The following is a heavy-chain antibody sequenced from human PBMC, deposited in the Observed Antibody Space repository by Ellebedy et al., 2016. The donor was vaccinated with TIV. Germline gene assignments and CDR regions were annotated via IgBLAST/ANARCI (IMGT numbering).Heavy chain of an antibody. CDR3: AKDFWSGYYIRYGMDV. D-gene: IGHD3-3*01. CDR1: GFTFSSNG. Sequence: GESLKISXVASGFTFSSNGLSWVRQAPGQGLEWVAGITESGDTTYYADSVEGRFTIFRDNSKNTMYLQMNSLRAEDTAVYYCAKDFWSGYYIRYGMDVWGQGTTVTVSS. V-gene: IGHV3-23*01. J-gene: IGHJ6*02. CDR2: ITESGDTT.